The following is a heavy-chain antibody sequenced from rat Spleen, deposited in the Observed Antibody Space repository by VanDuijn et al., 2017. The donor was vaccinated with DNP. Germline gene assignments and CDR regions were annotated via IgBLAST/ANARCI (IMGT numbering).Heavy chain of an antibody. CDR2: IIYDGSRT. D-gene: IGHD1-9*01. CDR3: ARHGWYYGHNYGGFFDY. Sequence: EVQLVESGGGLVQPGRSLKLSCAASGFTFSDYNMAWVRQAPKKGLEWVATIIYDGSRTYYRDSVKGRFTISRDNAKSTLYLHMNSLRSEDMATYYCARHGWYYGHNYGGFFDYWGQGVMVTVSS. J-gene: IGHJ2*01. CDR1: GFTFSDYN. V-gene: IGHV5-7*01.